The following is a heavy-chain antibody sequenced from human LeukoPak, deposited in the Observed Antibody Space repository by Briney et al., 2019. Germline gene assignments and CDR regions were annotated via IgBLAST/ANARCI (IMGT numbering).Heavy chain of an antibody. CDR2: INHSGST. CDR1: GGSFSGYY. V-gene: IGHV4-34*01. J-gene: IGHJ4*02. CDR3: ARAAYGGNSALFDY. D-gene: IGHD4-23*01. Sequence: SETLSLTCAVYGGSFSGYYWSWIRQPPGKGLEWIGEINHSGSTNYNPSLKSRVTISVDTSKNQFSLKLSSVTAADTAVYYCARAAYGGNSALFDYWGQGTLVTVSS.